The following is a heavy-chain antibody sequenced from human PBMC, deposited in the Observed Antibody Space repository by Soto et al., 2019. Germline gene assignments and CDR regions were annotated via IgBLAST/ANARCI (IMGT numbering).Heavy chain of an antibody. V-gene: IGHV4-31*03. CDR2: IYYSGST. J-gene: IGHJ4*02. CDR1: GGSISSGGYY. D-gene: IGHD4-17*01. Sequence: QVQLQESGPGLVKPSQTLSLTCTVSGGSISSGGYYWSWIRQHPGKGLEWIGYIYYSGSTYYNPSLKSRVTISVDTSKNQFALKLRSVTAADTAVYYCARLDHYGDYVLLFDYWGQGTLVTVSS. CDR3: ARLDHYGDYVLLFDY.